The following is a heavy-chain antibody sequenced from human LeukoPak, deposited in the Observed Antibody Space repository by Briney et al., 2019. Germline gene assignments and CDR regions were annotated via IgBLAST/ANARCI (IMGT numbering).Heavy chain of an antibody. D-gene: IGHD3-10*01. CDR2: MNPNSGNT. V-gene: IGHV1-8*01. J-gene: IGHJ5*02. Sequence: ASVKVSRKASGYTFTSYDINWVRQATGQGLEWMGRMNPNSGNTGYAQKFQGRVTMTRNTSISTAYMELSSLRSEDTAVYYCARGPSITMVRGVKFGWFDPWGQGTLVTVSS. CDR3: ARGPSITMVRGVKFGWFDP. CDR1: GYTFTSYD.